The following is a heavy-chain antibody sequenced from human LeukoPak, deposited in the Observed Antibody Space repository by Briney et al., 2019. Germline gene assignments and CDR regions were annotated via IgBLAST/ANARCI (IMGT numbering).Heavy chain of an antibody. D-gene: IGHD5-12*01. CDR2: MNPNSGNT. Sequence: ASVKVSCKASGYTFTSYDINWVRQATGQGLEWMGWMNPNSGNTGYAQKFQGRVTITRNPSISTAYMELSSLRSEDTAVYYCARGAYSGYDSSGYYYYYYMDVWGKGTTVTVSS. J-gene: IGHJ6*03. V-gene: IGHV1-8*03. CDR1: GYTFTSYD. CDR3: ARGAYSGYDSSGYYYYYYMDV.